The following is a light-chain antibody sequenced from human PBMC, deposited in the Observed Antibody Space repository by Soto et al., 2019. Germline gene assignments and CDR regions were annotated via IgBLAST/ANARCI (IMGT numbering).Light chain of an antibody. CDR3: QQYYNYPFT. Sequence: DVHMTQSPSSLSASAGDRGTITCRSSQDIRNHLAWVQQKPGKAPKSLTYGASSIQNGGPSNFSGSGSGTDFTLTITSLQPLAFATYYCQQYYNYPFTFGPGTKVDIK. CDR2: GAS. CDR1: QDIRNH. J-gene: IGKJ3*01. V-gene: IGKV1-16*02.